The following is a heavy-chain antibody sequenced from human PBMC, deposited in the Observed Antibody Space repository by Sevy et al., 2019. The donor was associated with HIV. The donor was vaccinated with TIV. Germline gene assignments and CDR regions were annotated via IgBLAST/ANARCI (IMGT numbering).Heavy chain of an antibody. CDR1: GFTFSDYA. Sequence: GGSLRLSCAAPGFTFSDYAIHWVRQAPGKGLEWLAVISYHGRNQFYADSVRGRFTISRDDSKNTVYLQMNSLRPDDTAVYYCARKQFVLPFDYWGQGTLVTVSS. CDR2: ISYHGRNQ. D-gene: IGHD6-6*01. J-gene: IGHJ4*02. V-gene: IGHV3-30*04. CDR3: ARKQFVLPFDY.